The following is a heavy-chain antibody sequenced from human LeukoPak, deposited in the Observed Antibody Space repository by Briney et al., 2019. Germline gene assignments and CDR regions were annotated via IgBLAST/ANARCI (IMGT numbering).Heavy chain of an antibody. CDR2: ISSDGSST. CDR3: ATALTCGGYLFFDY. V-gene: IGHV3-74*01. CDR1: GFTLSSYS. D-gene: IGHD2-21*01. Sequence: GGSLRLSCAASGFTLSSYSMYWVRQAPGKGLVWVSRISSDGSSTSYADSVKGRFSISRDNAKNTLYLQMNSLRAEDTAVYYCATALTCGGYLFFDYCRQGTL. J-gene: IGHJ4*02.